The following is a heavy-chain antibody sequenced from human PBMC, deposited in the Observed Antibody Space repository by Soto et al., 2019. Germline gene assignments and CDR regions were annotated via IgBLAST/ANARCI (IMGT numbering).Heavy chain of an antibody. D-gene: IGHD6-6*01. CDR1: GYTFTSYD. CDR3: ARGWISSSDYYYYGMDA. Sequence: ASVKVSCKASGYTFTSYDINWVRQATGQGLEWMGWMNPNSGNTGYAQKFQGRVTMTRNTSISTAYMELSSLRSEDTAVYYCARGWISSSDYYYYGMDAWGQGTTVTVSS. CDR2: MNPNSGNT. J-gene: IGHJ6*02. V-gene: IGHV1-8*01.